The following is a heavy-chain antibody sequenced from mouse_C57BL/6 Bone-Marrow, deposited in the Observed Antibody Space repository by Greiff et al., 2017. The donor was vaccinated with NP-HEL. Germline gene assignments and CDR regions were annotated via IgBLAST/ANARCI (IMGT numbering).Heavy chain of an antibody. J-gene: IGHJ3*01. CDR1: GYTFTSYW. CDR3: ARELRLTFAY. Sequence: VKLQESGAELVKPGASVKLSCKASGYTFTSYWMHWVKQRPGQGLEWIGMIHPNSGSTNYNEKFKSKATLTVDKSSSTAYMQLSSLTSEDSAVYYCARELRLTFAYWGQGTLVTVSA. CDR2: IHPNSGST. D-gene: IGHD3-2*02. V-gene: IGHV1-64*01.